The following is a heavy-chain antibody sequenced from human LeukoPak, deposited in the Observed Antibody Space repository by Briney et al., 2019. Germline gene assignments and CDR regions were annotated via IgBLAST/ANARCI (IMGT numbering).Heavy chain of an antibody. Sequence: ASVKVSCKASGYTFTSYGISWVRQATGQGLEWMGWMNPNSGNTGYAQKFQGRVTITRNTSISTAYMELSSLRSEDTAVYYCTNGVRSTGGDAFDIWGQGTMVTVSS. CDR2: MNPNSGNT. D-gene: IGHD2-8*01. CDR3: TNGVRSTGGDAFDI. J-gene: IGHJ3*02. V-gene: IGHV1-8*03. CDR1: GYTFTSYG.